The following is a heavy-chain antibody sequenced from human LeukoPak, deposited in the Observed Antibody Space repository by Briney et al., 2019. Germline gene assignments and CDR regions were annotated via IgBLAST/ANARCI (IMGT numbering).Heavy chain of an antibody. J-gene: IGHJ4*02. D-gene: IGHD3-10*01. CDR2: IYSGGST. CDR1: GFTVSNNY. CDR3: AKARVLLWFGALDY. V-gene: IGHV3-66*01. Sequence: GGSLRLSCAASGFTVSNNYMTWVRQAPGKGLEWVSLIYSGGSTYYADSVKGRFTISRDNSKNTLYLQMNSLRAEDTAVYYCAKARVLLWFGALDYWGQGTLVTVSS.